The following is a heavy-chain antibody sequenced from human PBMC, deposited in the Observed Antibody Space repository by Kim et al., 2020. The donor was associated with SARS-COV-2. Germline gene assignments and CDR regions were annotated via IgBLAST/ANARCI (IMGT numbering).Heavy chain of an antibody. D-gene: IGHD2-15*01. J-gene: IGHJ6*02. V-gene: IGHV3-23*01. CDR1: GFTFSSYA. CDR2: ISGSGGST. Sequence: GGSLRLSCAASGFTFSSYAMSWVRQAPGKGLEWVSAISGSGGSTYYADSVKGRFTISRDNSKNTLYLQMNSLRAEDTAVYYCHIGGRRIGYYYYGMDVWGQGTTVTVSS. CDR3: HIGGRRIGYYYYGMDV.